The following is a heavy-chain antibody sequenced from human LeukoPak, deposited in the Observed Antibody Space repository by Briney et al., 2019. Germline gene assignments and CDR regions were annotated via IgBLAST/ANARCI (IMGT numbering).Heavy chain of an antibody. CDR1: GGSISGGY. CDR2: VYTSGST. CDR3: AKSYFDYSTYYSYYFNL. V-gene: IGHV4-4*09. Sequence: SETLSLTCTVSGGSISGGYWSWIRQPPGRGLEWIGYVYTSGSTNYNPSLRSRVTISVDTSKSQFALKLSSVTAADTAVYYCAKSYFDYSTYYSYYFNLWGQGALVTVSS. D-gene: IGHD4-11*01. J-gene: IGHJ4*02.